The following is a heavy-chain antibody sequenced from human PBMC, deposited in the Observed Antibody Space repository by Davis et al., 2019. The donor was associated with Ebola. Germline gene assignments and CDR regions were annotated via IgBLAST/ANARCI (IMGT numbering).Heavy chain of an antibody. J-gene: IGHJ3*02. D-gene: IGHD3-22*01. CDR2: IKQDGSEK. CDR3: ARRENLYYYDSSGYGRVGAFDI. V-gene: IGHV3-7*03. CDR1: GFTFSSYW. Sequence: GGSLRLSCAASGFTFSSYWMSWVRQAPGKGLEWVANIKQDGSEKYYVDSVKGRFTISRDNAKNSLYLQMNSLRAEDTAVYYCARRENLYYYDSSGYGRVGAFDIWGQGTMVTVSS.